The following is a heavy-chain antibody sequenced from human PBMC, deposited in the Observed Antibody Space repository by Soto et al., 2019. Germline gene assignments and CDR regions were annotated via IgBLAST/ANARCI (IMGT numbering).Heavy chain of an antibody. V-gene: IGHV1-18*01. Sequence: ASVKVSCKASGSTFTSYGISWVRQAPGQGLEWMGWISAYNGNTNYAQKLQGRVTMTTDTSTSTAYMELRSLRSDDTAVYYCARVDYDFWSGYYSMVYWGQGTLVTVSS. CDR1: GSTFTSYG. CDR3: ARVDYDFWSGYYSMVY. J-gene: IGHJ4*02. CDR2: ISAYNGNT. D-gene: IGHD3-3*01.